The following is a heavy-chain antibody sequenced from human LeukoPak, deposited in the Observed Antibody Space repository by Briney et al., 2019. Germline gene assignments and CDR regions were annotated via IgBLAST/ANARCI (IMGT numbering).Heavy chain of an antibody. D-gene: IGHD3-10*01. CDR3: ARTDTSGSYH. Sequence: SQALSLTCAISGDSVSRNSAAWDWIRQSPSRGLEWLGRTYYRSKWYNDYAVSLKSRITINPDTSKNQFSLQLNSVTPEDTAVYYCARTDTSGSYHWGQGTLVTVSS. CDR1: GDSVSRNSAA. J-gene: IGHJ5*02. CDR2: TYYRSKWYN. V-gene: IGHV6-1*01.